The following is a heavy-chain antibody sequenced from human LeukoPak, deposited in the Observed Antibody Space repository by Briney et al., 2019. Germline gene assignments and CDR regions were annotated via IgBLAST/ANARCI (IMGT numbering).Heavy chain of an antibody. J-gene: IGHJ4*02. CDR3: ALWDPAGYFDY. Sequence: ASVKVSCKTSGYTFTGYYIHWVRQAPGQGLEWMGWINPNSGDTNYAQKFQGRVSMTGDTSISTAYMELSSLRSEDTAVYYCALWDPAGYFDYWGQGTLVTVSS. CDR2: INPNSGDT. V-gene: IGHV1-2*02. D-gene: IGHD1-26*01. CDR1: GYTFTGYY.